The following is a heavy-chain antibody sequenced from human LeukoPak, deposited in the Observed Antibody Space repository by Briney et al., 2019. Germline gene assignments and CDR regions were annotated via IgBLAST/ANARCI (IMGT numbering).Heavy chain of an antibody. J-gene: IGHJ4*02. V-gene: IGHV1-2*02. CDR2: INPNSGGT. CDR3: ARDPHYYDSSGAFDY. D-gene: IGHD3-22*01. CDR1: GYTFTGYY. Sequence: ASVKVSCKASGYTFTGYYMHWVRQAPGQGLGWMGWINPNSGGTNYAQKFQGRVTMTRDTSISTAYMELSRLRSDDTAVYYCARDPHYYDSSGAFDYWGQGTLVTVSS.